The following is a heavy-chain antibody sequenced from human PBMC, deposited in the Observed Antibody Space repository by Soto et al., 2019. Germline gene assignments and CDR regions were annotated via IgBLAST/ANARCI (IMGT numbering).Heavy chain of an antibody. CDR3: ARQYYDFWSAHDAFDI. V-gene: IGHV3-74*01. J-gene: IGHJ3*02. Sequence: GGSLRLSCAASGFTFSSYWMHWVRQAPGKGLVWVSRINSDGSNTSYADSVKGRFTISRDNAKNTLYLQMNSLRAEDTAVYYCARQYYDFWSAHDAFDIWGQGTMVTVSS. CDR2: INSDGSNT. D-gene: IGHD3-3*01. CDR1: GFTFSSYW.